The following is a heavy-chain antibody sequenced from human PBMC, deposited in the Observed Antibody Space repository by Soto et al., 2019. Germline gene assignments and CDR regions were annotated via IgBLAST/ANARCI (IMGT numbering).Heavy chain of an antibody. CDR3: ARIESFGSLNWCDP. D-gene: IGHD3-10*01. CDR2: MNPGSGDT. V-gene: IGHV1-8*02. Sequence: ASVKVSCKASGYTFTNNDVSWVRQATGQGLEWMGWMNPGSGDTGYAQKFQGRVTMTRDISIATAYMELNSLTSEDTAIYYCARIESFGSLNWCDPWGQGNLVSVSS. CDR1: GYTFTNND. J-gene: IGHJ5*02.